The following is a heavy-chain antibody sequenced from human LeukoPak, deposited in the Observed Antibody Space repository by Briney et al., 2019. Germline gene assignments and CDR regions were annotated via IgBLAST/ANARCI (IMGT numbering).Heavy chain of an antibody. CDR1: GGSISSNY. J-gene: IGHJ4*02. CDR3: ASVSKDYDSSAYFLVY. Sequence: PSETLSLTCIVSGGSISSNYWSWIRQPAGKGLEWIGRIYTSGTTNYNPSLKSRVTMSVDTSKNQFSLKLSSVTAADTAVYYCASVSKDYDSSAYFLVYWGQGTLVTVSS. V-gene: IGHV4-4*07. D-gene: IGHD3-22*01. CDR2: IYTSGTT.